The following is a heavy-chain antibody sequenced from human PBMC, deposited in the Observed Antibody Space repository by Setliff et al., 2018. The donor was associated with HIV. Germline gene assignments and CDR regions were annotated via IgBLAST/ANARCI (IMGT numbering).Heavy chain of an antibody. CDR2: IYHSGGT. J-gene: IGHJ4*02. D-gene: IGHD6-6*01. CDR3: ARGLATSSRSSLVY. Sequence: SETLSLTCTVSGDSINNYHWTWIRQPPGKGLEWIGYIYHSGGTKYNPSLESRVTISVDTSKKHFSLNLSSVTAADTAVYYCARGLATSSRSSLVYWGQGILVTVSS. CDR1: GDSINNYH. V-gene: IGHV4-59*01.